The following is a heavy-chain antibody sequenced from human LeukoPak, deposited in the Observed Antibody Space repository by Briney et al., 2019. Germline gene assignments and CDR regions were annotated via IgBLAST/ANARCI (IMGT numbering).Heavy chain of an antibody. Sequence: PGGSLRLSCAASGFTFRSYSMTWVRQAPGKGLEWVSSISSSSSYKYYADSVKGRFTISRDNAKNSLYLQMNSLRAEDTAVYYCATEGYSSGPPISNWFDPWGQGTLVTVSS. D-gene: IGHD6-19*01. J-gene: IGHJ5*02. V-gene: IGHV3-21*01. CDR1: GFTFRSYS. CDR2: ISSSSSYK. CDR3: ATEGYSSGPPISNWFDP.